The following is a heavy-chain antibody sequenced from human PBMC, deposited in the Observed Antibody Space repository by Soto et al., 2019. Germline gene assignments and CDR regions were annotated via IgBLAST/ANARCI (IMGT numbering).Heavy chain of an antibody. CDR2: IYYSGST. Sequence: SETLSLTCTVSGGSISSSSYYWGWIRQPPGKGLEWIGSIYYSGSTYYNPSLKSRVTISVDTSKNQFSLKLSSVTAADTAVYYCARRYRTASDAFDIWGQGTMVTVSS. V-gene: IGHV4-39*01. CDR3: ARRYRTASDAFDI. D-gene: IGHD5-12*01. J-gene: IGHJ3*02. CDR1: GGSISSSSYY.